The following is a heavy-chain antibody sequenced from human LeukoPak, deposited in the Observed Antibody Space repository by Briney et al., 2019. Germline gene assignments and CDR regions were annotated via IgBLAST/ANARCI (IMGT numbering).Heavy chain of an antibody. V-gene: IGHV1-69*05. J-gene: IGHJ5*02. CDR1: RGTLSTYA. CDR2: ITPIFGTR. Sequence: GASVKISCEAFRGTLSTYAISGVRQAPGHGRVCMGRITPIFGTRNHAQKLQSRVKITTDESTSTAYMELSSLRSEDTAVYYCARDPSGLLWFGEFQNWFDPWGQGTLVTVSS. D-gene: IGHD3-10*01. CDR3: ARDPSGLLWFGEFQNWFDP.